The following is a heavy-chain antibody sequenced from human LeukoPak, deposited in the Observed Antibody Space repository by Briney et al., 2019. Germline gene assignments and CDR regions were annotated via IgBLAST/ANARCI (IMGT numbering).Heavy chain of an antibody. V-gene: IGHV3-53*01. CDR2: IYRGGNT. CDR3: VRDLRVGSTAAYYFDY. J-gene: IGHJ4*02. Sequence: PGGSLRLSCAAPGFTVSSNDMRWVRQARGEGLELVAAIYRGGNTTHVASAKGRFTVSRDNSKNTMYLQMNSLRAEDKAVYYCVRDLRVGSTAAYYFDYWGQGTLVTVSS. CDR1: GFTVSSND. D-gene: IGHD2-2*01.